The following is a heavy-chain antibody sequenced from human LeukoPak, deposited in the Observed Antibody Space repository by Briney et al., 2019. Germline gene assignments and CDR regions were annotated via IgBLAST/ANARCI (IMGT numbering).Heavy chain of an antibody. J-gene: IGHJ4*02. V-gene: IGHV1-2*02. Sequence: VASVKVSFKASGYTFTGYYMHWVRQAPGQGLEWMGWINPNSGGTNYAQKFQGRVSMTRDTSISTAYMELSRLRSDDTAVYYCAKSRIMGAHGLDCWGQGTLVTVSS. CDR1: GYTFTGYY. CDR3: AKSRIMGAHGLDC. D-gene: IGHD1-26*01. CDR2: INPNSGGT.